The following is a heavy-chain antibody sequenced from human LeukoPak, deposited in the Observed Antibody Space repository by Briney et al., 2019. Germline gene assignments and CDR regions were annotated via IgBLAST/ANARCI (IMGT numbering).Heavy chain of an antibody. CDR1: GFTFSSYA. D-gene: IGHD3-9*01. CDR2: ISGSGGST. CDR3: AKGTYDILTGYYDP. V-gene: IGHV3-23*01. J-gene: IGHJ5*02. Sequence: GSLRLSCAASGFTFSSYAMSWVRQAPGKGLEWVSAISGSGGSTYYADSVKGRFTISRDNSKNTLYLQMNSLRAEDTAVYYCAKGTYDILTGYYDPWGQGTLVTVSS.